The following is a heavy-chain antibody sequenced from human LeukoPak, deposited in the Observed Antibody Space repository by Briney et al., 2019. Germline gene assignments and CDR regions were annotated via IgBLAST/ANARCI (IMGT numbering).Heavy chain of an antibody. D-gene: IGHD6-13*01. CDR3: AGWGYSNSPFDL. CDR1: EFTFSTYW. Sequence: GGSLRLSCAASEFTFSTYWMHWVRQAPGKGLMWVSRINSDGSSTNYADSVKGRFTISRDNAKNTLYLQMNSLRAEDTAMYYCAGWGYSNSPFDLWGRGTLVTVSS. V-gene: IGHV3-74*01. J-gene: IGHJ2*01. CDR2: INSDGSST.